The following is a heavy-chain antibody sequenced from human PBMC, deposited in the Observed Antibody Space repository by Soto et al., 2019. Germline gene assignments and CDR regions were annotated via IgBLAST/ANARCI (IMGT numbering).Heavy chain of an antibody. V-gene: IGHV4-59*01. Sequence: SETLSLTCTVSGGSISSYYWSWIRQPPEKGLEWIGYIYYSGSTNDNPSLKSRVTISVDTSKNQFSLKLSSVTAADTAVYYCARTGTQGNYYYRDGMDVSGQGTTVTGSS. CDR2: IYYSGST. CDR1: GGSISSYY. CDR3: ARTGTQGNYYYRDGMDV. D-gene: IGHD1-7*01. J-gene: IGHJ6*02.